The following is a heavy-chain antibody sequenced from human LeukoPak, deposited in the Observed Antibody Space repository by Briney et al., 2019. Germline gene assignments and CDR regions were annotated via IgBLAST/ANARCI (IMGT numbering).Heavy chain of an antibody. J-gene: IGHJ4*02. Sequence: GGSLRLSCAASGFTFSSYGMHWVRQAPGKGLEWVAFIRYDGSNKYYADSVEGRFTISRDNAKNSLYLQMNSLRAEDTAVYYCARAIYSYGYRRTDAFDYWGQGTLVTVSS. CDR2: IRYDGSNK. CDR3: ARAIYSYGYRRTDAFDY. D-gene: IGHD5-18*01. CDR1: GFTFSSYG. V-gene: IGHV3-30*02.